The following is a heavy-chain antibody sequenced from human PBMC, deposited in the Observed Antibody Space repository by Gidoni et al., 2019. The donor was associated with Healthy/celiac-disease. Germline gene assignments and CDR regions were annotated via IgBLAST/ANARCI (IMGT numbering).Heavy chain of an antibody. CDR1: GFTFSSYA. D-gene: IGHD4-17*01. V-gene: IGHV3-23*01. CDR3: AKDGTIGVTTFPTWFDP. J-gene: IGHJ5*02. CDR2: ISGSGGST. Sequence: EVQLLESGGGLVQPGGSLRLSCAASGFTFSSYAMSWVRQAPGKGLEWVSAISGSGGSTYYADSVKGRFTISRDNSKNTLYLQMNSLRAEDTAVYYCAKDGTIGVTTFPTWFDPWGQGTLVTVSS.